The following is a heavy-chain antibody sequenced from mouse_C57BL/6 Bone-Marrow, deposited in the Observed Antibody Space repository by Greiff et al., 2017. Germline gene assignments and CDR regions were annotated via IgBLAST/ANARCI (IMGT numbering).Heavy chain of an antibody. Sequence: EVKLVESGAELVRPGASVKLSCTASGFDFKDDYMHWVKQRPGQGLEWIGWIDPGNGDTYYAAKFQGKAPITADTSSNTAYLQLSSLTSEDTAVSYCTGHCCGYWGQGTTLTVSS. V-gene: IGHV14-4*01. CDR3: TGHCCGY. J-gene: IGHJ2*01. CDR2: IDPGNGDT. CDR1: GFDFKDDY. D-gene: IGHD3-3*01.